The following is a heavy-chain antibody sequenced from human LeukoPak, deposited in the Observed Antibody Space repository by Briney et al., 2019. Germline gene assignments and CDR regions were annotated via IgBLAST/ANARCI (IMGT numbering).Heavy chain of an antibody. CDR2: IKQDGSEK. J-gene: IGHJ3*02. V-gene: IGHV3-7*03. D-gene: IGHD1-26*01. Sequence: PGGSLRLSCAASGFSFSSYWMSWVRQAPGKGLEWVANIKQDGSEKYYVDSVKGRFTISRDNAKNSLYLQMNSLRAEDTALYHCARAKTPYSGRRTNDAFDIWGQGTMVTVSS. CDR1: GFSFSSYW. CDR3: ARAKTPYSGRRTNDAFDI.